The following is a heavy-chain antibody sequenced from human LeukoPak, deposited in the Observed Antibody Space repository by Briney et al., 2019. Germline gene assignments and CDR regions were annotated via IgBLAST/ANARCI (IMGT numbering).Heavy chain of an antibody. CDR2: ISSSSSYI. Sequence: GGSLRLSCAASGFTFGTYSMNWVRQAPGKGLEWVSSISSSSSYIYYADSVKGRFTISRDNAKNSLYLQMNSLRAEDTAVYYCARGGWDFDWLKGAFDIWGQGTMVTVSS. D-gene: IGHD3-9*01. CDR1: GFTFGTYS. CDR3: ARGGWDFDWLKGAFDI. J-gene: IGHJ3*02. V-gene: IGHV3-21*01.